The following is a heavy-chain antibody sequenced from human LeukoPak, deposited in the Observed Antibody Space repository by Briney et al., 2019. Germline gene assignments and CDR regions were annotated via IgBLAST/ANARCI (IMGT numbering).Heavy chain of an antibody. Sequence: QPGKSLRLSCAASGFTFTSLPLHWVRQAPGKGLEWVAVSSTHGSDEYYADSVKGRFTGFSDNSKKTVYLQMDSLRAEDTAVYHCAMDYYDSNGYSRGWDYWGQGTLVTVSS. CDR2: SSTHGSDE. D-gene: IGHD3-22*01. J-gene: IGHJ4*02. V-gene: IGHV3-30*04. CDR1: GFTFTSLP. CDR3: AMDYYDSNGYSRGWDY.